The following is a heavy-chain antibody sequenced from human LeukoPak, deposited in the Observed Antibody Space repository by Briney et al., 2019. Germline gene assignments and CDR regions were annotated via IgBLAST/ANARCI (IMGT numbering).Heavy chain of an antibody. Sequence: GGSLSLSCAASGFTFSDYEMNWVRQAPGKGLEWVSYISSSRSTIYYADSVKGRFTISRDNAKNSLYLQMNSLRAEDTAVYYCARGKDYGDYSFDYWGQGTLVTVSS. V-gene: IGHV3-48*03. CDR2: ISSSRSTI. J-gene: IGHJ4*02. D-gene: IGHD4-17*01. CDR3: ARGKDYGDYSFDY. CDR1: GFTFSDYE.